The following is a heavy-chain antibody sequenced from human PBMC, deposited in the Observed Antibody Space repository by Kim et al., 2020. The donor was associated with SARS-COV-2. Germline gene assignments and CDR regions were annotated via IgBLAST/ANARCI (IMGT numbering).Heavy chain of an antibody. CDR2: IWYDGSNK. J-gene: IGHJ4*02. Sequence: GGSLRLSCAASGFTFSSYGMHWVRQAPGKGLEWVAVIWYDGSNKYYADSVKGRFTISRDNCKNTLYLQMNSLRAEDTAVYYCARGIEVSSWYGAVDYWGQGTLVTVSS. V-gene: IGHV3-33*01. D-gene: IGHD6-13*01. CDR1: GFTFSSYG. CDR3: ARGIEVSSWYGAVDY.